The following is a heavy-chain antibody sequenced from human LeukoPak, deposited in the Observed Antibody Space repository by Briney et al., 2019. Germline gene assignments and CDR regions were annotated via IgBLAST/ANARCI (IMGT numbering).Heavy chain of an antibody. CDR2: IRYDGSNK. J-gene: IGHJ4*02. D-gene: IGHD3-22*01. CDR1: EFTFSSYG. Sequence: GGSLRLSCAASEFTFSSYGMHWVRQAPGKGLEWVASIRYDGSNKYYADSVKGRFTIPRDNSKHTLYLQMNSLRAEDTAVYYCAREKVYYDSSGYYYETQFDYWGQGTLVTVSS. V-gene: IGHV3-30*02. CDR3: AREKVYYDSSGYYYETQFDY.